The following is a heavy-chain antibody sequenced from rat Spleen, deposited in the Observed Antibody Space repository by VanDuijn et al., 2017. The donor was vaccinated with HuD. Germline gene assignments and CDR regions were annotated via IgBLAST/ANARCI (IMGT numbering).Heavy chain of an antibody. CDR3: ARHDGMGITTIYFDY. D-gene: IGHD1-9*01. J-gene: IGHJ2*01. Sequence: EVQLVESDGGLVQPGRSLKLSCAASGLTFSDYYMDWVRQAPTRGLEWVATISYDGSSTYYRDSVKGRFTISRDNAKSTLYLQMDSLRSEDTATYYCARHDGMGITTIYFDYWGQGVMVTVSS. CDR1: GLTFSDYY. V-gene: IGHV5-29*01. CDR2: ISYDGSST.